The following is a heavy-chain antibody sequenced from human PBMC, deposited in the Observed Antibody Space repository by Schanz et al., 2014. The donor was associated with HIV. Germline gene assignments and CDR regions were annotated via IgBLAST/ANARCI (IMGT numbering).Heavy chain of an antibody. V-gene: IGHV1-8*02. CDR3: SRGVKWEGRMDV. CDR2: MNPATGNS. Sequence: QVQLVQSGAEVKKPGASVRVSCKSSGYKFIDHDIHWVRHVIGQGLQWMGWMNPATGNSDLDQKFQVRVTMTRDTSIGTAYMELISLTSDDSAVYYCSRGVKWEGRMDVWGQGTTVTVSS. D-gene: IGHD1-26*01. J-gene: IGHJ6*02. CDR1: GYKFIDHD.